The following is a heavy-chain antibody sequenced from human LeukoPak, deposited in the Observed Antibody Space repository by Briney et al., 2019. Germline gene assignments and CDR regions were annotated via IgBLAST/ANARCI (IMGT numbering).Heavy chain of an antibody. CDR1: GGTFISYA. D-gene: IGHD3-9*01. CDR3: ARSKDLRLDDIYY. V-gene: IGHV1-69*13. CDR2: IIPIFGTA. Sequence: SVKVSCKASGGTFISYAFSWVRQAPGQGLEWIGGIIPIFGTANYAQKFQGRVTITADESTSSAYMELSSLSSEDTAVYYCARSKDLRLDDIYYWGQGTLVTVSS. J-gene: IGHJ4*02.